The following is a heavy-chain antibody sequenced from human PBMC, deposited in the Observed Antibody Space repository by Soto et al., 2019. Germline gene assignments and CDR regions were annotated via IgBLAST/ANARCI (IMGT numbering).Heavy chain of an antibody. Sequence: SETLSLTCAVYGGSFSGYYWSWIRQPPGKGLEWIGEINHSGSTNYNPSLKSRVTISVDTSKNQFSLKLSSVTAADTAVYYCARGGQQLMWFDPWGQGTLVTVSS. J-gene: IGHJ5*02. CDR3: ARGGQQLMWFDP. V-gene: IGHV4-34*01. CDR2: INHSGST. D-gene: IGHD6-13*01. CDR1: GGSFSGYY.